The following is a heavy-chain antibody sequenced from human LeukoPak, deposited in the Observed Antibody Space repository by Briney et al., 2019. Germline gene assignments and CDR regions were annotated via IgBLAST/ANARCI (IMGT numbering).Heavy chain of an antibody. CDR1: GYTFTSYY. Sequence: ASVKVSCKASGYTFTSYYMHWVRQAPGQGLEWMGIINPSGGSTSYAQKFQGRVTMTRDMSTSTVYMELSSLRSEDTAVYYCARVPKRAGRRWRFDYWGQGTLVTVSS. CDR2: INPSGGST. J-gene: IGHJ4*02. V-gene: IGHV1-46*01. CDR3: ARVPKRAGRRWRFDY. D-gene: IGHD4-23*01.